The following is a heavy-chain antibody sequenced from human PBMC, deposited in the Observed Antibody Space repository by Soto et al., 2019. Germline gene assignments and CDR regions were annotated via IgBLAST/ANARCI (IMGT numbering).Heavy chain of an antibody. D-gene: IGHD3-10*01. CDR1: GGSFSGYY. Sequence: QVQLQKWGAGLLKPSETLSLTCAVYGGSFSGYYWSWIRQPPGKGLEWIGEINHSGSTNYNPSLKSRVTITVDTSKNQFSLKLSSVTAADTAVYYCARGRGVLLWFGELHYYFDYWGQGTLVTVSS. V-gene: IGHV4-34*01. J-gene: IGHJ4*02. CDR2: INHSGST. CDR3: ARGRGVLLWFGELHYYFDY.